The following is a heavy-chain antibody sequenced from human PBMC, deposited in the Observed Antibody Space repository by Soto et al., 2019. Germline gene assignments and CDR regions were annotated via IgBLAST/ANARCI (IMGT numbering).Heavy chain of an antibody. CDR3: AIEGYYYGSGSEH. J-gene: IGHJ4*02. Sequence: QVQLVESGGGVVQPGRSLRLSCAASGFTFSSYAMHLVRQAPGKGLEWVAVISYDGSNKYYADSVKGRFTISSDKSKNSRYLQMISLCAEDTDGYYGAIEGYYYGSGSEHCGQGTLVTVSA. V-gene: IGHV3-30*14. CDR1: GFTFSSYA. CDR2: ISYDGSNK. D-gene: IGHD3-10*01.